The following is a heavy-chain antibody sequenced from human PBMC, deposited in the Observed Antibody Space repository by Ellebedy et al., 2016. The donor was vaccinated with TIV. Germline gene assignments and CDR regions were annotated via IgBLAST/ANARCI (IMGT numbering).Heavy chain of an antibody. CDR2: ISGSRGTT. D-gene: IGHD3-10*01. Sequence: PGGSLRLSCAASGFTFSRYDMNWVRQAPGKGLEWVSRISGSRGTTNYADSVKGRFTISRDNSKNILYLQMNSLRAEDTAVYYCASPPGVVALWGQGTLVTVSS. CDR3: ASPPGVVAL. J-gene: IGHJ4*02. CDR1: GFTFSRYD. V-gene: IGHV3-23*01.